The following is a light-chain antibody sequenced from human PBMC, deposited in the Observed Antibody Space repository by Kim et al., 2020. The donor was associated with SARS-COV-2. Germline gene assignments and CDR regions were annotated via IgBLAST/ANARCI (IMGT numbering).Light chain of an antibody. V-gene: IGLV3-1*01. Sequence: SYELTQPPSVSVSPGQTASITCSGDKLGDNYISWYQQKSGQPPVLVIYEDTKRPSGIPERFSGSNSGNTATLTISGTQAIDEAYYYCQAWDSSTVLFGGG. CDR3: QAWDSSTVL. J-gene: IGLJ2*01. CDR1: KLGDNY. CDR2: EDT.